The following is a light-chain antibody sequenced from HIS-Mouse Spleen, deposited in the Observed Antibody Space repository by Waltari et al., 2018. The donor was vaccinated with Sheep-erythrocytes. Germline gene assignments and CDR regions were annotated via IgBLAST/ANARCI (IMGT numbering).Light chain of an antibody. CDR1: SSDVAGSNQ. V-gene: IGLV2-8*01. J-gene: IGLJ3*02. CDR2: EVS. CDR3: SSYAGSNNWV. Sequence: QSALTQPPSASGSPGPSVTISCTGTSSDVAGSNQLPWYQQPPGKAPKLMIYEVSKRPSGVPDRFSGSKSGNTASLTVSGLQAEDEADYYCSSYAGSNNWVFGGGTKLTVL.